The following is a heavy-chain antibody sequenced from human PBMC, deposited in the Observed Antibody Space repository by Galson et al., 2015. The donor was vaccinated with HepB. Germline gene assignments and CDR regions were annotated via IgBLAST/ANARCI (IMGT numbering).Heavy chain of an antibody. Sequence: SLRLSCAASGFTFGDYTINWFRQALGKGLEWVGLIRSEGCGGTTEYAAPVKGRFTISRDDSKDILYLRMNNLKNEDTAVYYCATGTQYYDFWSGYEYWGQGTLVTVSS. D-gene: IGHD3-3*01. CDR2: IRSEGCGGTT. V-gene: IGHV3-49*03. CDR1: GFTFGDYT. CDR3: ATGTQYYDFWSGYEY. J-gene: IGHJ4*02.